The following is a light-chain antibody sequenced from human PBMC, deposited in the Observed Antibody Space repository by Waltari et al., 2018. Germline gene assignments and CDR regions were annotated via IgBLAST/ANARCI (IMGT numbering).Light chain of an antibody. V-gene: IGKV3-20*01. CDR2: GAS. J-gene: IGKJ1*01. CDR3: QHYGSLPAT. Sequence: EIVLTQSPGTLSLSPGERATLSCRASQSVSRTLAWYQQKPGQAPRLLIYGASTRATGIPERFSGGGSGTDFSLTISRLEPEDFAVYYCQHYGSLPATFGQGTKVEVK. CDR1: QSVSRT.